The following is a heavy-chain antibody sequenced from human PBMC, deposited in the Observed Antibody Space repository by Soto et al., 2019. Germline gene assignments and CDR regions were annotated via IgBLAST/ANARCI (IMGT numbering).Heavy chain of an antibody. CDR3: AKAGYGWNYVDY. CDR1: GFIFNSYA. D-gene: IGHD5-18*01. CDR2: ISYDGNDK. Sequence: QVQLVESGGGVVQPGRSLRLSCAASGFIFNSYAMYWVRQAPGKGLEWVTTISYDGNDKSYADSVKGRFTISRDNSKNTRYLKMNSLRPEDTAVYYCAKAGYGWNYVDYWGQGTLVTVSS. J-gene: IGHJ4*02. V-gene: IGHV3-30*18.